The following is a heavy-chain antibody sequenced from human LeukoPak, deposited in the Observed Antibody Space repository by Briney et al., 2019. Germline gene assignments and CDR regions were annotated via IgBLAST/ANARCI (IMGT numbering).Heavy chain of an antibody. D-gene: IGHD6-19*01. V-gene: IGHV4-34*01. CDR3: ASRGRAVAGTYFDY. CDR2: INHSGST. J-gene: IGHJ4*02. Sequence: SETLSLTCAVYGGSFSGYYWSWIRQPQGKGLEWIGEINHSGSTNYNPSLKRRVTISVDTAKNQFSLKLSSVTASDTAVYYCASRGRAVAGTYFDYWGQGTLVTVSS. CDR1: GGSFSGYY.